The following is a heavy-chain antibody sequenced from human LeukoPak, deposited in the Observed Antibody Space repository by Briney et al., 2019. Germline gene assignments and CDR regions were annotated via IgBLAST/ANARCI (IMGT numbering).Heavy chain of an antibody. J-gene: IGHJ5*01. Sequence: GGSLRLSCAASGFMFSDYAMSWVRQIPGKAPEWVATIGHIRDQNTYYADSVKGRFTISRDNSENVVYLQMDRLRAEDGAIYFCSKDRRRYYFSSSGYFFDSWGQGSLVTVSS. V-gene: IGHV3-23*01. CDR1: GFMFSDYA. CDR3: SKDRRRYYFSSSGYFFDS. D-gene: IGHD3-22*01. CDR2: IGHIRDQNT.